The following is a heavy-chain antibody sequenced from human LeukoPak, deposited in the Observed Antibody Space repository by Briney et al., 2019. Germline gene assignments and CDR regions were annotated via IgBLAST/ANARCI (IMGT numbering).Heavy chain of an antibody. V-gene: IGHV7-4-1*02. J-gene: IGHJ5*02. CDR3: ARESSKSLDSSGWSA. CDR2: INTNTGNP. D-gene: IGHD6-19*01. Sequence: ASVKVSCKASGYTFTSYGISWVRQAPGQGLEWMGWINTNTGNPTYAQGFTGRFVFSLDTSVSTAYLQISSLKAEDTAVYYCARESSKSLDSSGWSAWGQGTLVTVSS. CDR1: GYTFTSYG.